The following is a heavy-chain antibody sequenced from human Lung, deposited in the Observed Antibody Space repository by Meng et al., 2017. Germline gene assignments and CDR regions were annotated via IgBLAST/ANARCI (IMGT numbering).Heavy chain of an antibody. D-gene: IGHD3-9*01. CDR2: IKSNTDGGTT. Sequence: VPLGVLGGGLGRPGGSLRLSCAASGFYFSNAWMSWVRQAPGKGLEWVGRIKSNTDGGTTEYAAPVTGRFTISRDDSKSTLNLHLSGLRTDDTGVYYCTWDDKAVSDYWGQGTLVTVSS. V-gene: IGHV3-15*01. CDR1: GFYFSNAW. J-gene: IGHJ4*02. CDR3: TWDDKAVSDY.